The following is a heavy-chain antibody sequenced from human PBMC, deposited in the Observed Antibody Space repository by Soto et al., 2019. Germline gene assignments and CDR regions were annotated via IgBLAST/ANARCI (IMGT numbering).Heavy chain of an antibody. Sequence: QLQLQESGPGLVKPSETLSLTCTVSGGSISSSSYYWGWIRQPPGKGLEWIGSIYYSGSTYYNPSLKSRVTISVDTSKNQFSLKLSSVTAADTAVYYCATARGGSGSFWRNWFDPWGQGTLVTVSS. CDR2: IYYSGST. CDR1: GGSISSSSYY. D-gene: IGHD3-10*01. J-gene: IGHJ5*02. CDR3: ATARGGSGSFWRNWFDP. V-gene: IGHV4-39*01.